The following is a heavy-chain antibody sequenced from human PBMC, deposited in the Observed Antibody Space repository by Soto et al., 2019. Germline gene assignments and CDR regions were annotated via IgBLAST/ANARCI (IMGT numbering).Heavy chain of an antibody. CDR3: ARHNGPLYVGYYYDMDV. CDR2: INYSGST. J-gene: IGHJ6*02. V-gene: IGHV4-39*01. CDR1: GGSLSSYY. D-gene: IGHD3-16*01. Sequence: SETLSLTCTVSGGSLSSYYWGWIRQPPGKGLEWIGKINYSGSTYYNPSLKSRVTISVDTSKNQFSLKLSSVTAADTAVYYCARHNGPLYVGYYYDMDVSGQGTTVTVSS.